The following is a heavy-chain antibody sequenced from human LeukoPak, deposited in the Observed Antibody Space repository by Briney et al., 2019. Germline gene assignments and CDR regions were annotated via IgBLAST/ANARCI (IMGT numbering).Heavy chain of an antibody. CDR3: ARQVSDYYYYYIDV. CDR2: IYTSGST. V-gene: IGHV4-4*07. Sequence: SETLSLTCTVSGGSISSYYWSWIRQPAGKGLEWIGRIYTSGSTNYNPSLKSRVTMSVDTSKNQFSLRLNSVTAADTAVCYCARQVSDYYYYYIDVWGKGTTVIVSS. D-gene: IGHD5/OR15-5a*01. CDR1: GGSISSYY. J-gene: IGHJ6*03.